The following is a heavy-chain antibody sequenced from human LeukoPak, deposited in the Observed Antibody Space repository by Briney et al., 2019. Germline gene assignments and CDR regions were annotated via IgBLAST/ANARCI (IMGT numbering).Heavy chain of an antibody. D-gene: IGHD3-22*01. CDR3: TRDGVGYYDSSGPDY. Sequence: GGSLRLSCAASGFTFSSYGMHWVRQAPGKGLEWVAVISYDGSNKYYADSVKGRFTISRDNSKNTLYLQMNSLRAEDTAVYYCTRDGVGYYDSSGPDYWGQGTLVTVSS. CDR2: ISYDGSNK. CDR1: GFTFSSYG. V-gene: IGHV3-30*03. J-gene: IGHJ4*02.